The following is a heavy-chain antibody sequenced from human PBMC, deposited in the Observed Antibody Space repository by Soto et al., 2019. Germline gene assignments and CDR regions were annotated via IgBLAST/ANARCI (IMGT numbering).Heavy chain of an antibody. CDR2: ISYDGSNK. CDR1: GFTFSSYA. D-gene: IGHD4-4*01. V-gene: IGHV3-30-3*01. Sequence: QVQLVESGGGVVQPGRSLRLSCAASGFTFSSYAMHWVRQAPGKGLEWVAVISYDGSNKYYTDSVKGRFTISRDNSKNALDLQMNSLRAEDTAVYYCARPLWRDDYNWGYLDLWGRGTLVTVSS. CDR3: ARPLWRDDYNWGYLDL. J-gene: IGHJ2*01.